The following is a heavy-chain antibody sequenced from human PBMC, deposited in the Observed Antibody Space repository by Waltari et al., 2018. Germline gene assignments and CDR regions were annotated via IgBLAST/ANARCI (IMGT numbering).Heavy chain of an antibody. J-gene: IGHJ4*02. V-gene: IGHV3-23*01. Sequence: EVQLLESGGGLVQPGGSLRLSCAASGFTFTNYAMRGVRQAPGKGLEWVSSISGSGGSTYYADSVQGRFTISRDNSRNALYLQMNSLRADDTAVYFCAKEHPGPPPDYWGQGTLVTVSS. CDR3: AKEHPGPPPDY. CDR1: GFTFTNYA. D-gene: IGHD1-1*01. CDR2: ISGSGGST.